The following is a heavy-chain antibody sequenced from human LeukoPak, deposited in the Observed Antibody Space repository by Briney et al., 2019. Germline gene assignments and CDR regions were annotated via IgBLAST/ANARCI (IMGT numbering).Heavy chain of an antibody. CDR2: LSGRGDST. Sequence: GGSLRLSCAASGFTFSTYAMSWVRQAPGKGLEWVSTLSGRGDSTYFADSVKGRFTISRDNSKNTLYLQMNSLRAEDTAVYYCARGAGDYWGQGTLVTVSS. J-gene: IGHJ4*02. V-gene: IGHV3-23*01. CDR1: GFTFSTYA. CDR3: ARGAGDY.